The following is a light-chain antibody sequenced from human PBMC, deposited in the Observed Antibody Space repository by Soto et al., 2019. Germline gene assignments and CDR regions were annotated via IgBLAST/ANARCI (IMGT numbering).Light chain of an antibody. Sequence: IQLTQSPSSLSASVGDRVTITCRASQGISSYLGWYQQKPGKAPKLLIYGASTLQSGVPSRFSGSGFGTEFTLTIASLQPDDFATYYCQQYNTYWTFGQGTKVDIK. CDR1: QGISSY. J-gene: IGKJ1*01. CDR3: QQYNTYWT. V-gene: IGKV1-9*01. CDR2: GAS.